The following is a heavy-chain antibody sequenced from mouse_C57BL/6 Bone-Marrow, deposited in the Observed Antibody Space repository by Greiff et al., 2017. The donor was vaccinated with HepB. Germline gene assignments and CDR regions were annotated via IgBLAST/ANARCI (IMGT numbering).Heavy chain of an antibody. J-gene: IGHJ2*01. D-gene: IGHD1-1*01. Sequence: VQLQQSGAEPARPGASVKLSCKASGYTFTSYGISWVKQRTGQGLEWIGEIYPRSGNTYYNEKFKGKATLTADKSSSTAYMELRSLTSEDSAVYFCAREGPYGSSYDYWGQGTTLTVSS. CDR2: IYPRSGNT. CDR3: AREGPYGSSYDY. CDR1: GYTFTSYG. V-gene: IGHV1-81*01.